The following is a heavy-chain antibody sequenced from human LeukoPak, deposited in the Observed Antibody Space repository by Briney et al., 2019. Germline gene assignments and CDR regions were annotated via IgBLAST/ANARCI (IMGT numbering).Heavy chain of an antibody. CDR1: GGTFSSCA. Sequence: GSSVKVSCKASGGTFSSCAISWVRQAPGQGLEWMGGFIPIFGTANYAQKFQGRVTITTDESTSTAYMELSSLRSEDTAVYYCASSCGGDCRTRGYDAFDIWGQGTMVTVSS. J-gene: IGHJ3*02. D-gene: IGHD2-21*02. CDR2: FIPIFGTA. V-gene: IGHV1-69*05. CDR3: ASSCGGDCRTRGYDAFDI.